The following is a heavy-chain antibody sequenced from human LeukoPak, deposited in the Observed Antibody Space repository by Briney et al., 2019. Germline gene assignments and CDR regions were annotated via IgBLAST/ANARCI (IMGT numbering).Heavy chain of an antibody. Sequence: ASVKVSCKASGYTFTGYYMHWVRQAPGQGLEWMGWINPNSGGTNYAQKFQGRVTMTRDTFISTAYMELSRLRSDDTAVYYCAREDYYDSSGVDYWGQGTLVTVSS. V-gene: IGHV1-2*02. D-gene: IGHD3-22*01. J-gene: IGHJ4*02. CDR2: INPNSGGT. CDR3: AREDYYDSSGVDY. CDR1: GYTFTGYY.